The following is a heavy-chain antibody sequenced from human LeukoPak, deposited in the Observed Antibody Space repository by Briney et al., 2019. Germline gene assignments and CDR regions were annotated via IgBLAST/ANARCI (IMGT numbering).Heavy chain of an antibody. CDR1: GFTVSSNY. Sequence: GGSLRLSCAAPGFTVSSNYMSWVRQAPGKGLKWVSVIYSGGSTYYADSVKGRFTISRDNSKNTLYLQMNSLRAEDTAVYYCARDNAASGMDVWGQGTTVTVSS. CDR3: ARDNAASGMDV. D-gene: IGHD6-13*01. V-gene: IGHV3-53*01. CDR2: IYSGGST. J-gene: IGHJ6*02.